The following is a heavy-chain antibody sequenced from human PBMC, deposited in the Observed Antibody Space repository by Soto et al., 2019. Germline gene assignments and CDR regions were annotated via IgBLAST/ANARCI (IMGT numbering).Heavy chain of an antibody. J-gene: IGHJ6*02. CDR2: INPNSGGT. V-gene: IGHV1-2*04. CDR1: GYTFTGYY. CDR3: ARGRGEEDNWNDEGYGMDV. Sequence: QVQLVQSGAEVKKPGASVKVSCKASGYTFTGYYMHWVRQAPGQGLEWMGWINPNSGGTNYAQKFQGWVTMTRDTSISTAYMELSRLRSDDTAVYYCARGRGEEDNWNDEGYGMDVWGQGTTVTVSS. D-gene: IGHD1-1*01.